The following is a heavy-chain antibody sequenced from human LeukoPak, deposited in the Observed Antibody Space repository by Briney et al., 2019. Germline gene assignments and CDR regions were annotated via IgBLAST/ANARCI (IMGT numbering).Heavy chain of an antibody. V-gene: IGHV3-9*01. J-gene: IGHJ6*02. D-gene: IGHD3-3*01. CDR1: GFSFDEYA. CDR2: ISWKSGSI. Sequence: GGSLRLSCAASGFSFDEYAMHWVRQAPGKGLEWVSGISWKSGSIGYADSVKGRFTISRDNAKNSLYLQMHSLRAEDTALYYCAKDRDPRTYYDFWSGYYTGGHGMDVWGQGTTVTVSS. CDR3: AKDRDPRTYYDFWSGYYTGGHGMDV.